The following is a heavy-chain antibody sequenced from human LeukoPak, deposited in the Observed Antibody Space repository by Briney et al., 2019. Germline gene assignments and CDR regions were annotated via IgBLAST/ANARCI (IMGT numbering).Heavy chain of an antibody. CDR1: GFSFRGYW. Sequence: PGGSLRLSCAASGFSFRGYWMSWVRQAPGKGLEWVANIKQDGSEKYYVDSVKGRFTISRDNAKNSLYLQMNSLRVEDTAVYFCAREGSYSGSYVDYWGQGSLVTVSS. J-gene: IGHJ4*02. V-gene: IGHV3-7*03. CDR2: IKQDGSEK. D-gene: IGHD1-26*01. CDR3: AREGSYSGSYVDY.